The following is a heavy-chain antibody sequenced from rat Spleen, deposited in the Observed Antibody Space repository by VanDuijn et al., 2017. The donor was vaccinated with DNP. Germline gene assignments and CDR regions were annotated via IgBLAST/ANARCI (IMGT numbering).Heavy chain of an antibody. D-gene: IGHD1-11*01. CDR3: TTDFERGY. CDR2: ISSSAGST. CDR1: GFTFTNYG. J-gene: IGHJ2*01. Sequence: EVQLVESGGGFVQPGRSLKLSCVASGFTFTNYGMAWVRQAPTRGLEWVASISSSAGSTSYRDSVKGRCPISRDNAKNTLYLQMDRLRSEDTATYYCTTDFERGYWGQGVMVTVSS. V-gene: IGHV5-27*01.